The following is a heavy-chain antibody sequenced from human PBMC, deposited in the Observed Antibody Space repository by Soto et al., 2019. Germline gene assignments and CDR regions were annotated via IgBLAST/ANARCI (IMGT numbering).Heavy chain of an antibody. V-gene: IGHV3-30-3*01. D-gene: IGHD2-15*01. CDR2: ISYDGSNK. CDR1: GFTFSSYA. J-gene: IGHJ4*02. CDR3: ARDLVVVAATGLYY. Sequence: PGGSLRLSCAASGFTFSSYAMHWVRQAPDKGLEWVAVISYDGSNKYYADSVKGRFTISRDNSKNTLYLQMNSLRAEDTAVYYCARDLVVVAATGLYYWGQGTLVTVSS.